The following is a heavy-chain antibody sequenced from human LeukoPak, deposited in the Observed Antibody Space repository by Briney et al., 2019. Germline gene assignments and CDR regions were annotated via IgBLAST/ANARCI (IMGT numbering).Heavy chain of an antibody. V-gene: IGHV5-51*01. CDR1: GYSFTGYW. Sequence: GESLKISCQGSGYSFTGYWIGWVRQMPGKGLEWMGIIYPGDSDTKYNPSFQGQVTISADKSISTAYLQWSSLKASDTAIYYCARVYCSSTGCNRIHHFDYWGQGTLVTLSS. CDR2: IYPGDSDT. D-gene: IGHD2-2*01. J-gene: IGHJ4*02. CDR3: ARVYCSSTGCNRIHHFDY.